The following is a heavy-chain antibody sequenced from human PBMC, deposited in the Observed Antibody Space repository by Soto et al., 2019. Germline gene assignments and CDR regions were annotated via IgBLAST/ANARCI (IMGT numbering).Heavy chain of an antibody. CDR3: ATANYDLWSGYTNYFGMDV. V-gene: IGHV3-21*01. CDR2: ISSGTNYT. D-gene: IGHD3-3*01. CDR1: GFTFSNYT. Sequence: EVQLVESGGGLVKPGESLRVSCAASGFTFSNYTMNWVRQAPGRGLEWVAAISSGTNYTYYADSVKGRFTISRDNAKNSLFLQMNSLGAEDTAVYYCATANYDLWSGYTNYFGMDVWGQGTTVTVSS. J-gene: IGHJ6*02.